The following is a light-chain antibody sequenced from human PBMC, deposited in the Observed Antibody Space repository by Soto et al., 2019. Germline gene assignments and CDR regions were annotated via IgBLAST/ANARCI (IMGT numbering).Light chain of an antibody. Sequence: QSVLTQPASVSGSPGQSITISCSGTTSDVGGYNLVSWYQQHTAKAPKLLIYEGTQRPSGVSSRFSGSKSGNTASLTISGLQAEDEADYYCGSYRITTAVFGTGTKVTVL. J-gene: IGLJ1*01. CDR3: GSYRITTAV. CDR1: TSDVGGYNL. V-gene: IGLV2-14*02. CDR2: EGT.